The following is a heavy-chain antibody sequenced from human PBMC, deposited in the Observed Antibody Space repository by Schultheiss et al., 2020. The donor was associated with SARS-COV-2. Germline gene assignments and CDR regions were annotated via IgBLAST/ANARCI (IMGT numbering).Heavy chain of an antibody. Sequence: GGSLRLSCAASGFTFSSYGMHWLRQAPGKGLEWVAVTSHNGRNKYYGDFVKGRFTISRDSSKNTLFLQMNSLTPEDTAVYYCAKGLSSAWPSPSAFDIWGQGTMVTVSS. J-gene: IGHJ3*02. CDR1: GFTFSSYG. CDR3: AKGLSSAWPSPSAFDI. V-gene: IGHV3-30*18. CDR2: TSHNGRNK. D-gene: IGHD3-3*01.